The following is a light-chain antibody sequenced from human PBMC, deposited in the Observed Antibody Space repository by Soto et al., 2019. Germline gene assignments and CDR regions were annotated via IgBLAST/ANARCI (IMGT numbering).Light chain of an antibody. V-gene: IGKV1D-13*01. CDR3: QQFNDYPLT. J-gene: IGKJ5*01. CDR2: DAS. CDR1: QGISSG. Sequence: IQITQSPSTLSSGLVDIVTITCRASQGISSGLAWYQQRPGKAPNLLIYDASTLDSGVPSRFSGSGSGTDFTLTISSLQPEDFATYYCQQFNDYPLTFGQGTRLEI.